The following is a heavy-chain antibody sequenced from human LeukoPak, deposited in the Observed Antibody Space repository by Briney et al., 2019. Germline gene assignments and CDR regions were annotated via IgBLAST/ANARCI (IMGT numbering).Heavy chain of an antibody. CDR1: GYTFTSYG. D-gene: IGHD6-13*01. CDR2: ISAYNDNT. Sequence: ASVKVSCKASGYTFTSYGISWVRQAPGQGLEWMGWISAYNDNTNYAQKLQGRVTMTTDTSTSTAYMELRSLRSDDTAVYYCARIIAAAGTHYYYMDVWGKGTTVTVSS. CDR3: ARIIAAAGTHYYYMDV. J-gene: IGHJ6*03. V-gene: IGHV1-18*01.